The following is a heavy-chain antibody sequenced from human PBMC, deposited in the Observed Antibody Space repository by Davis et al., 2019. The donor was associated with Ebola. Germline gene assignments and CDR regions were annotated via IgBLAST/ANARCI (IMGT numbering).Heavy chain of an antibody. Sequence: KVSCKGSGYSFTSYWIGWVRQMPGKGLEWMGIIYPGDSDTRYSPSFQGQVTISADKSISTAYLQWSSLKASDTAMYYCASAAGGSSADFDYWGQGTLVTVSS. D-gene: IGHD6-13*01. V-gene: IGHV5-51*01. CDR3: ASAAGGSSADFDY. CDR2: IYPGDSDT. CDR1: GYSFTSYW. J-gene: IGHJ4*02.